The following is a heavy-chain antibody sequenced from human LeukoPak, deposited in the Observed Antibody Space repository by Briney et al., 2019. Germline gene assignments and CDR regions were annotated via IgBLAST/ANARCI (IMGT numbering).Heavy chain of an antibody. J-gene: IGHJ6*03. D-gene: IGHD3-16*02. CDR3: ARHIGGGIEDMDV. CDR2: IYVTGT. CDR1: GGSIGTYY. Sequence: SETLSLTCTVSGGSIGTYYWSWIRQSPGKGLEWIGYIYVTGTRYDPYLQSRVTISVDRSRNQFSLKMSSVTAADTAVYYCARHIGGGIEDMDVWGKGTKVIVSS. V-gene: IGHV4-59*08.